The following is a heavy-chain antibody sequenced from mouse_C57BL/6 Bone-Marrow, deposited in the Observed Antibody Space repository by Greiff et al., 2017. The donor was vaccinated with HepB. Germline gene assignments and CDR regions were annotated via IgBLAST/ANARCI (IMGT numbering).Heavy chain of an antibody. D-gene: IGHD2-2*01. CDR3: ARQAGYYDAMDY. V-gene: IGHV1-50*01. J-gene: IGHJ4*01. CDR2: IDPSDSYT. Sequence: QVQLQQPGAELVKPGASVKLSCKASGYTFTSYWMQWVKQRPGQGLEWIGEIDPSDSYTNYNQKFKGKATLTVDTSSSKAYMQLSSLTSEDSAVYYCARQAGYYDAMDYWGQGTSVTVSS. CDR1: GYTFTSYW.